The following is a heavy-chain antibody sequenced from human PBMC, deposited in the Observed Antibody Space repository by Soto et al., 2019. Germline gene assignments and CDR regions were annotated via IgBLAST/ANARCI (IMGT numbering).Heavy chain of an antibody. CDR1: GGSISSYY. Sequence: SETLSLTCTVSGGSISSYYWSWIRQPPGKGLEWIGYIYYSGSTNYNPSLKSRVTISVDTSKNQFSLKLSSVTAADTAVYYCARGRDGYRRFDYWGQGTLVTVSS. CDR3: ARGRDGYRRFDY. D-gene: IGHD5-12*01. CDR2: IYYSGST. J-gene: IGHJ4*02. V-gene: IGHV4-59*01.